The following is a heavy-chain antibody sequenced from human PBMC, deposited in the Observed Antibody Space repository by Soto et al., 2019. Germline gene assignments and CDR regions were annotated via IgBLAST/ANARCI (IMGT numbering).Heavy chain of an antibody. Sequence: SETLSLTCTVSGASISSEGYYWSWIRQFPGKGLEWIGYIYYSGSTNYNPSLRSRVTISVDTSKTRFFLKLTSVNAADPAVYFCARDNGSGSASIFRFDPWGQASQITVSS. CDR2: IYYSGST. V-gene: IGHV4-31*03. J-gene: IGHJ5*02. CDR1: GASISSEGYY. CDR3: ARDNGSGSASIFRFDP. D-gene: IGHD2-2*01.